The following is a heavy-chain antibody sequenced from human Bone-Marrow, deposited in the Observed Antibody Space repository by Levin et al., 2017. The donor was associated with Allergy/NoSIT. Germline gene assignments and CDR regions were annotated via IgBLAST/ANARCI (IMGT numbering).Heavy chain of an antibody. CDR3: VRGLKYYDILTSFDH. J-gene: IGHJ4*02. CDR1: GFIFSDFY. CDR2: ISKSGSTL. Sequence: LSLTCAASGFIFSDFYMSWIRPAPGKGLEWVAHISKSGSTLYYADSAKGRFTISRDNAKNSLYLQMVSLRADDTAVYYCVRGLKYYDILTSFDHWGQGSLVTVSS. V-gene: IGHV3-11*01. D-gene: IGHD3-9*01.